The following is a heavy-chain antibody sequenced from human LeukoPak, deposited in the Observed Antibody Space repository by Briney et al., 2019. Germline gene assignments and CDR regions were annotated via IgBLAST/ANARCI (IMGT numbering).Heavy chain of an antibody. V-gene: IGHV3-53*04. J-gene: IGHJ3*02. Sequence: GSLRLSCAASGFSVSTNYMTWVRQAPGKGLEWVAAIYSDGNTYYADSVKGRFTISRQNSENTLYLQMGSLTADDTAVYYCARKMKTGDRVGTFDIWGQGTMVTVSS. CDR3: ARKMKTGDRVGTFDI. CDR2: IYSDGNT. CDR1: GFSVSTNY. D-gene: IGHD1-1*01.